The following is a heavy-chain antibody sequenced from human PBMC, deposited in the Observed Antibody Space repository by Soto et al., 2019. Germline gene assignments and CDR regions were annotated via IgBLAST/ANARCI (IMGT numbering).Heavy chain of an antibody. CDR3: ARESIAAAGTSDY. V-gene: IGHV4-61*01. D-gene: IGHD6-13*01. Sequence: SETLSLTCTVSGGSVSSGSYYWSWIRQPPGKGLEWIGYIYYSGSTNYNPSLKSRVTISVDTSKNQFSLKLSSVTAADTAVYYCARESIAAAGTSDYWGQGTLVTVSS. J-gene: IGHJ4*02. CDR2: IYYSGST. CDR1: GGSVSSGSYY.